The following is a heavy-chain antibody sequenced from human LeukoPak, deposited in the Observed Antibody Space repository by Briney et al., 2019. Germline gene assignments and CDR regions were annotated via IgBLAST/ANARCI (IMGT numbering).Heavy chain of an antibody. J-gene: IGHJ4*02. D-gene: IGHD5-12*01. CDR3: AKEYSGYDFDY. Sequence: PGGSLRLSCAAPGFTLRSYDMSWVRQAPGKGLEWVAATSGSGVNSYYADSVRGRFTISRDNSQNTLYLQMDSLRAEDTAVYYCAKEYSGYDFDYWGQGTLVTVSS. CDR2: TSGSGVNS. V-gene: IGHV3-23*01. CDR1: GFTLRSYD.